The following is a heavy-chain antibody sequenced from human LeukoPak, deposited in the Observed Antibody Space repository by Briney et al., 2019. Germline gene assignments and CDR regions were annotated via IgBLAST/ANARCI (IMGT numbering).Heavy chain of an antibody. CDR3: ARLGSSGYSRKKYYFDY. CDR1: GGSFSGYY. J-gene: IGHJ4*02. Sequence: SETLSLTCAVYGGSFSGYYWGWIRQPPGKGLEWIGSIYYSGSTYYNPSLKSRVTISVDTSKNQFSLKLSSVTAADTAVYYCARLGSSGYSRKKYYFDYWGQGTLVTVSS. D-gene: IGHD3-22*01. V-gene: IGHV4-39*01. CDR2: IYYSGST.